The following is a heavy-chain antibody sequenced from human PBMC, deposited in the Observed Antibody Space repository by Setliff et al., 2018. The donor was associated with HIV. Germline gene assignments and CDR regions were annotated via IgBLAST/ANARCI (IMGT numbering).Heavy chain of an antibody. D-gene: IGHD2-15*01. CDR3: AKKGFCSGGHCHTDWYFYMDV. CDR1: GYTFVHFD. J-gene: IGHJ6*03. Sequence: ASVKVSCKTSGYTFVHFDIDWVRHAPGQGLEWIGWMTPLTASTGYSRKFQGRVTLTRDLSTGTAYMELNSLISNDTAVYYCAKKGFCSGGHCHTDWYFYMDVWGKGTTVTVSS. V-gene: IGHV1-8*02. CDR2: MTPLTAST.